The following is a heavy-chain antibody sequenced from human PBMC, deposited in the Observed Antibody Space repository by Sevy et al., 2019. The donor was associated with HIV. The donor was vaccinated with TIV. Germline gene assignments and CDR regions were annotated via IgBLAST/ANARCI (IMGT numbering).Heavy chain of an antibody. D-gene: IGHD2-15*01. Sequence: GGSLRLSCAASGFTFSSYGMHWVRQAPGKGLEWVAVISYDGSNKYYADSVKGRFTISRDNSKNTLYLQMNSLRAEDTAVYYCAKDPPVVVAATKDAFAIWGQGTMVTVSS. J-gene: IGHJ3*02. CDR3: AKDPPVVVAATKDAFAI. CDR2: ISYDGSNK. V-gene: IGHV3-30*18. CDR1: GFTFSSYG.